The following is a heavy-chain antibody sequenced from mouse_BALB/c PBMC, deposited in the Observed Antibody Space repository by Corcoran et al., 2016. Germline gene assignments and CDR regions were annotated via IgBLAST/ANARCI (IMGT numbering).Heavy chain of an antibody. V-gene: IGHV4-2*02. D-gene: IGHD1-1*02. CDR1: GFDFSRYW. J-gene: IGHJ4*01. Sequence: EVKLLESGGGLVQPGGSLNLSCAASGFDFSRYWMSWARQAPGKGQEWIGEINPGSSTINYTPSLKDTFIISRDNAKNTLYLQMSKVISEDTALYYCARLGSYDAMDYWGQGTSVTVSS. CDR2: INPGSSTI. CDR3: ARLGSYDAMDY.